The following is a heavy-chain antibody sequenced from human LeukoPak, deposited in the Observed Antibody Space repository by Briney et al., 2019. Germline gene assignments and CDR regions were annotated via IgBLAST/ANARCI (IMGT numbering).Heavy chain of an antibody. Sequence: GGSLRLSCSASGFSFSAYAMHWVRHAPGRGLEYVSAIGPSGTSTYFVDSVKGRFTISRDNSKNTVYLQMSSLRTEDTAVYFCTGSTTGYYSYWGQGTLVTVSS. D-gene: IGHD3-9*01. J-gene: IGHJ4*02. CDR3: TGSTTGYYSY. V-gene: IGHV3-64D*06. CDR2: IGPSGTST. CDR1: GFSFSAYA.